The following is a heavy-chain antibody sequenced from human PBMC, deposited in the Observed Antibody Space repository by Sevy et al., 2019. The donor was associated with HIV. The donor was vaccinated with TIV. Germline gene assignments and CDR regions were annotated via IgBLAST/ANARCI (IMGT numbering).Heavy chain of an antibody. V-gene: IGHV3-23*01. CDR1: GFTFSSYA. D-gene: IGHD6-19*01. CDR3: AKGSHNTGWFPDY. Sequence: GGSLRLSCAASGFTFSSYAMSWVRQAPGKGLEWVSPISGTGSITSYAVSVRGRFTISRDNSNNILYLQMNSLRAEHTAVYFCAKGSHNTGWFPDYWGQGTLVTVSS. J-gene: IGHJ4*02. CDR2: ISGTGSIT.